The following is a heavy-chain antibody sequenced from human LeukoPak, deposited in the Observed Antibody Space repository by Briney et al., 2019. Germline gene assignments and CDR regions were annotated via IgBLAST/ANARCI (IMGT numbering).Heavy chain of an antibody. CDR2: ISYDGSNK. CDR3: AKDRIGYCSGGWCSDACDI. CDR1: GFSFRSYG. V-gene: IGHV3-30*18. J-gene: IGHJ3*02. Sequence: PGRSLRLSCAASGFSFRSYGMHCVRQAPGKGLEWVAVISYDGSNKEYADSVKGRFTISRDNSKNTLYLQMNSLRAEDTAVYYCAKDRIGYCSGGWCSDACDIWGQGTMVTVSS. D-gene: IGHD2-15*01.